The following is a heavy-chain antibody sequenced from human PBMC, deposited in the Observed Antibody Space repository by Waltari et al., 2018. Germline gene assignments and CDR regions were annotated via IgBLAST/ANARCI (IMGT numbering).Heavy chain of an antibody. CDR2: IKQDGSEK. V-gene: IGHV3-7*01. J-gene: IGHJ2*01. D-gene: IGHD6-13*01. CDR1: GFTFSSYW. CDR3: AREASSSWGDWYFDL. Sequence: EVQLVESGGGLVQPGGSLRLSCAASGFTFSSYWMSWVRQAPGKGLEWVANIKQDGSEKYYVDSVKGRFTISRDNAKNSLYLQMNSLRAEDTAVYYCAREASSSWGDWYFDLWGRGTLVTVSS.